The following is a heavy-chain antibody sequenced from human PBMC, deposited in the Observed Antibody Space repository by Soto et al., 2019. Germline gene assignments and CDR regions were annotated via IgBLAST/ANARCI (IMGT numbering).Heavy chain of an antibody. D-gene: IGHD3-10*01. V-gene: IGHV3-23*01. CDR3: AKRGGGIRLNYFDY. CDR2: FSVSGGNT. Sequence: EVQLLESGGGLVQPGGSLRLSCVASGFTFSSYAMSWVRQAPGKGLEWVSVFSVSGGNTYYADSVKGRFTISRDNSKNTLYLQMSSLRADDTAVYYCAKRGGGIRLNYFDYWGRGALVTVSS. CDR1: GFTFSSYA. J-gene: IGHJ4*02.